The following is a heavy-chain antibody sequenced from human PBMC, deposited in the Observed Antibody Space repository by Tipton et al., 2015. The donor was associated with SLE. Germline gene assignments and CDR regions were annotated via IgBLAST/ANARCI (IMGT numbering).Heavy chain of an antibody. Sequence: TLSLTCTVSGGSISSSSYPWAWIRQPPGKGLEWIGSVYYSGSTNYNPSLQSRVTISVDTSKNQFSLKLRSVTAADTAVYYCARLPDYFDHWGQGALVTVSS. V-gene: IGHV4-39*07. CDR2: VYYSGST. J-gene: IGHJ4*02. CDR3: ARLPDYFDH. CDR1: GGSISSSSYP.